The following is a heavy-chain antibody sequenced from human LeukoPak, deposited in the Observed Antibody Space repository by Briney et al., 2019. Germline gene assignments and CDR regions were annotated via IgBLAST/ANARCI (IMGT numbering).Heavy chain of an antibody. CDR1: GGSISTYS. J-gene: IGHJ4*02. V-gene: IGHV4-59*01. D-gene: IGHD3-9*01. CDR2: IYYSGNT. Sequence: SETLSLTCTVSGGSISTYSCSWIRQPPGKGLEWIGYIYYSGNTNYNPSLKSRVTISVDTSKNQFSLKLSSVTAADTAVYYCARVRLVGYDILTSYYSFDYWGQGTLVTVSS. CDR3: ARVRLVGYDILTSYYSFDY.